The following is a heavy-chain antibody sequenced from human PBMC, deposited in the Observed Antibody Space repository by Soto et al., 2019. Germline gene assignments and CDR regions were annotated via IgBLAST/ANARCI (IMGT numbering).Heavy chain of an antibody. Sequence: QVQLVESGGGVVQPGRSLRLSCAASGFTFSSYAMHWVRQAPGKGLEWVAVISYDGSNKYYADSVKGRFTISRDNSKNTLYLQMNSLRAEDTAVYYCARDNDRGLDYWGQGTLVTVSS. D-gene: IGHD3-9*01. V-gene: IGHV3-30-3*01. CDR2: ISYDGSNK. CDR3: ARDNDRGLDY. J-gene: IGHJ4*02. CDR1: GFTFSSYA.